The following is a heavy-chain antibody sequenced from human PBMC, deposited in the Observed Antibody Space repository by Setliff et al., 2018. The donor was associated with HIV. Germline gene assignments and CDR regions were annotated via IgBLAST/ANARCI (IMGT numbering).Heavy chain of an antibody. CDR2: TYTRGST. J-gene: IGHJ4*02. CDR3: ARGRGSTSTGAIDY. V-gene: IGHV4-4*07. Sequence: SETLSLTCTVSGGSISSYYWXXPRPPAXQXLEWXXRTYTRGSTNYNPSLKSRVTMSVDTSKNHFSLKLTSGTAADTAVYFCARGRGSTSTGAIDYWGQGTLVTVSS. D-gene: IGHD2-2*01. CDR1: GGSISSYY.